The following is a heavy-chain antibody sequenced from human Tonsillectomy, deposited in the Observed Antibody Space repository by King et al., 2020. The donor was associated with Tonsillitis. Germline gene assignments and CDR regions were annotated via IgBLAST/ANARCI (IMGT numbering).Heavy chain of an antibody. CDR2: MVYSGTI. V-gene: IGHV4-39*01. CDR3: ARSVSGSFDY. D-gene: IGHD1-26*01. J-gene: IGHJ4*02. Sequence: QLQESGPGVVKPSETLSLTCTFSGGSISSSEHYCGCVRQPPGKGLEWFGYMVYSGTIFYNPSLTSRITISGCTSENRFSLKLSSVTAADTAVYFCARSVSGSFDYWGQGALVTVSS. CDR1: GGSISSSEHY.